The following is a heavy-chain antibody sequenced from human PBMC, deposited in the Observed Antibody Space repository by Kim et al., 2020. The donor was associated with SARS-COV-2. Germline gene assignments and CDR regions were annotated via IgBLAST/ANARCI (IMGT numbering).Heavy chain of an antibody. CDR2: IYYSGST. Sequence: SETLSLTCTVSGGSISSSSYYWGWIRQPPGKGLEWIGSIYYSGSTYYNPSLQSRVTISVDTSKNQFSLKLSSVTAADTAVYYCARTNRVYYYYGMDVWGQGTTVTVSS. V-gene: IGHV4-39*01. CDR3: ARTNRVYYYYGMDV. J-gene: IGHJ6*02. CDR1: GGSISSSSYY. D-gene: IGHD2-8*01.